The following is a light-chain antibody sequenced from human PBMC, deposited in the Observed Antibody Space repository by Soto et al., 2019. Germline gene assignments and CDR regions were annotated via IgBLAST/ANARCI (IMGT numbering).Light chain of an antibody. CDR1: SSDLGGYNS. CDR3: CSYAGTYTLI. J-gene: IGLJ2*01. Sequence: QSALTQPRSVSGSPGQSVTISCTGASSDLGGYNSVSWFQQHPGKAPKLMIFDVTKRPSGVPDRFSGSRSGNTASLTISGLQTEDDADYYCCSYAGTYTLIFGGGTKVTVL. CDR2: DVT. V-gene: IGLV2-11*01.